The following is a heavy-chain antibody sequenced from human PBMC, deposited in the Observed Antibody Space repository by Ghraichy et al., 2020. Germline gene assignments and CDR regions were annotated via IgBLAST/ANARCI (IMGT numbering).Heavy chain of an antibody. J-gene: IGHJ4*02. V-gene: IGHV4-34*01. CDR3: ARGRGSSWYRTTYYFDY. CDR1: GGSFSGYY. D-gene: IGHD6-13*01. CDR2: INHSGST. Sequence: SETLSLTCAVYGGSFSGYYWSWIRQPPGKGLEWIGEINHSGSTNYNPSLKSRVTISVDTSKNQFSLKLSSVTAADTAVYYCARGRGSSWYRTTYYFDYWGQGTLVTVSS.